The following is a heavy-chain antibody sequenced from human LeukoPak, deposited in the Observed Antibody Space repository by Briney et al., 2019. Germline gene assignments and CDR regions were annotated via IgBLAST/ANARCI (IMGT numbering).Heavy chain of an antibody. CDR3: ARDSGWNKFDY. CDR1: GFTFSSYG. J-gene: IGHJ4*02. Sequence: GGSLRLSCAASGFTFSSYGMHWVRQAPGKGLEWVAVISYDGSNKGYADSVKGRFTLSRDNSKNTLYLHMNSLRAEDTAVYYCARDSGWNKFDYWGQGTLVTVSS. V-gene: IGHV3-30*03. D-gene: IGHD6-19*01. CDR2: ISYDGSNK.